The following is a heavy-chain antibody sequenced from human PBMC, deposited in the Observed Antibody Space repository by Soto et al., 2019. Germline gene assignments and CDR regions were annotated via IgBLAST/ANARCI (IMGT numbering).Heavy chain of an antibody. V-gene: IGHV1-8*01. D-gene: IGHD1-1*01. J-gene: IGHJ6*02. Sequence: QVQLVQSGAEVKKPGASVKVSCKASGYTFTSYDINWVRQATGQGLEWMGWMNPNSGYTAYAQKSXGXCTMTRNTSISTAYMELRSLRSEDTAVYYCARERTGTTSMDVWGQGTTVTVSS. CDR2: MNPNSGYT. CDR3: ARERTGTTSMDV. CDR1: GYTFTSYD.